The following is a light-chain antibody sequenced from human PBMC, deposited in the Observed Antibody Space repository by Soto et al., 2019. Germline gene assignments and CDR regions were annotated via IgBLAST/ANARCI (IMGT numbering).Light chain of an antibody. Sequence: SELTKAAYVSGSPRQSIPISSIKTSSDVGRYNYVSWYQQHPGQAPRLMIYDVNNRPSGVSNRFSGSKSDNTASLTISGLQAEDEDDYYCSSYKSSSTRVFGPGTKVTVL. J-gene: IGLJ1*01. CDR3: SSYKSSSTRV. V-gene: IGLV2-14*01. CDR1: SSDVGRYNY. CDR2: DVN.